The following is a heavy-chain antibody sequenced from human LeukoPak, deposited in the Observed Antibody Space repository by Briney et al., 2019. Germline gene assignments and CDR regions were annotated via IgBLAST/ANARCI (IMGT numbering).Heavy chain of an antibody. CDR2: VSYDGSTK. D-gene: IGHD3-3*01. Sequence: GGSLRLSCAASGFTFSSYAMHWVRQAPGKGLEWVAVVSYDGSTKYYADSVKGRFTISRDNSKNTLYLQMNSLRADDTAAYYCARDLYYDFWSGYQRNWFDPWGQGTLVTVSS. CDR1: GFTFSSYA. CDR3: ARDLYYDFWSGYQRNWFDP. J-gene: IGHJ5*02. V-gene: IGHV3-30*04.